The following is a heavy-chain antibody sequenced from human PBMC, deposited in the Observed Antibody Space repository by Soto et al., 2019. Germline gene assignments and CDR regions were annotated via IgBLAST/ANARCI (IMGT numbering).Heavy chain of an antibody. CDR1: GFTFSNYA. CDR2: VSGSGGRT. Sequence: GGSLRLSCAASGFTFSNYAMTWVRQAPGKGLERVSGVSGSGGRTYYADSVKGRFTISRDNSKNTLFLQINSLRAEDTAVYYCAKPESSYSWGNGPDYWGQGTLVTVSS. CDR3: AKPESSYSWGNGPDY. J-gene: IGHJ4*02. V-gene: IGHV3-23*01. D-gene: IGHD3-22*01.